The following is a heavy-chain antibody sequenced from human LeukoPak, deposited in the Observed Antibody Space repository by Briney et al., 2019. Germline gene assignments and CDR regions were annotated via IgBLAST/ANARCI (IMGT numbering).Heavy chain of an antibody. V-gene: IGHV3-23*01. J-gene: IGHJ6*03. D-gene: IGHD2-2*01. Sequence: GGSLRLSCAASGFTFSSYTMSWVRQAPGKGLEWVSAISGSGASTSYADSVKGRFTISRDNSKNTLYLQMNSLRAEDTAVYYCARVTRSSSFTGEGEIYYYYYMDVWGKGTTVTVSS. CDR2: ISGSGAST. CDR1: GFTFSSYT. CDR3: ARVTRSSSFTGEGEIYYYYYMDV.